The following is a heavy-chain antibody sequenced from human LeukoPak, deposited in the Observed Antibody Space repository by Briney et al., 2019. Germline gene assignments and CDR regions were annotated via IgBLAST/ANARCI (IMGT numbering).Heavy chain of an antibody. CDR2: IIPILGIA. V-gene: IGHV1-69*04. J-gene: IGHJ3*02. Sequence: SVKVSCKASGGTFSSYTISWVRQAPGQGLEWMGRIIPILGIANYAQKFQGRVTITADKSTSTAYMELSSLRSEDTAVYYCARDGYSSSWYERGDAFDIWGQGTMVTVSS. CDR3: ARDGYSSSWYERGDAFDI. CDR1: GGTFSSYT. D-gene: IGHD6-13*01.